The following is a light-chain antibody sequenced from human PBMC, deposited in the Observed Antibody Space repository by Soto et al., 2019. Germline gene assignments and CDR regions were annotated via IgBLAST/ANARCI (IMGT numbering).Light chain of an antibody. Sequence: EIVLTQSPGTLALSAGERATLSCRASQSVSTSYLGWYQQKPGQAPRLLIYGASSRATGIPDRFSGSGSGTDFTLTISRREPEDFAVYYCHQYGSSPITFGQGTRLEIK. CDR2: GAS. J-gene: IGKJ5*01. CDR3: HQYGSSPIT. V-gene: IGKV3-20*01. CDR1: QSVSTSY.